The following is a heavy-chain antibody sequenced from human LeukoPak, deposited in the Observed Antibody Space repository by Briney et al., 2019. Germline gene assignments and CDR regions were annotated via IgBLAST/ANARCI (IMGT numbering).Heavy chain of an antibody. Sequence: PGGSLRLSCAASGFTFSSYAMSWVRQAPGKGLEWVSAISGSGGSTYYADSVKGRFTISRDNSKNTLYLQMNSLRAEDTAVYYCARSDDSSGYYYFDYWGQGTLVTVSS. V-gene: IGHV3-23*01. CDR1: GFTFSSYA. CDR2: ISGSGGST. D-gene: IGHD3-22*01. J-gene: IGHJ4*02. CDR3: ARSDDSSGYYYFDY.